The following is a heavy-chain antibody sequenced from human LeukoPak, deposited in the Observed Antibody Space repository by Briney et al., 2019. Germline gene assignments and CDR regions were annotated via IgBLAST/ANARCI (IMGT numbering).Heavy chain of an antibody. J-gene: IGHJ3*02. Sequence: GGSLRLSCAASGFTVSSNYMSWDRQAPGKGLEWVSVIYSGGSTYYADSVKGRFTISRDNSKNTLYLQMNSLRAEDTAVYYCARGTTNAHDAFDIWGQGTMVTVSS. CDR1: GFTVSSNY. CDR3: ARGTTNAHDAFDI. D-gene: IGHD1-1*01. V-gene: IGHV3-66*01. CDR2: IYSGGST.